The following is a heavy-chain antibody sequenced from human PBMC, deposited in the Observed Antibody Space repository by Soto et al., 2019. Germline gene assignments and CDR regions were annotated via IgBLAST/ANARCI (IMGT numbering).Heavy chain of an antibody. V-gene: IGHV3-48*02. CDR1: GFNFSSYS. Sequence: PGGSLRLSCAASGFNFSSYSMNWVRQAPGKGLEWVSYISSSSSTIYYADSVKGRFTISRDNAKNSLYLQMNSLRDEDTAVYYCARGEGDYVWGSYRTYNWFDPWGQGTLVTVSS. J-gene: IGHJ5*02. CDR3: ARGEGDYVWGSYRTYNWFDP. CDR2: ISSSSSTI. D-gene: IGHD3-16*02.